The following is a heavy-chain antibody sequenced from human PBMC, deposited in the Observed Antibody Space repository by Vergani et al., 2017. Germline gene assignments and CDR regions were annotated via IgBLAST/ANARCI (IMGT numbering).Heavy chain of an antibody. D-gene: IGHD3-10*01. CDR3: AKEGGYYYGSGSYRTWDYYYGMDV. CDR2: ISYDGTKK. V-gene: IGHV3-30*18. CDR1: GFTFSSYS. J-gene: IGHJ6*02. Sequence: VQLVESGGGLVQPGGSLRLSCAASGFTFSSYSMNWVRQAPGKGLEWVAVISYDGTKKYYADSVKGRFTISRDNSKNTLYLQMNSLRAEDTAVYYCAKEGGYYYGSGSYRTWDYYYGMDVWGQGTTVTVSS.